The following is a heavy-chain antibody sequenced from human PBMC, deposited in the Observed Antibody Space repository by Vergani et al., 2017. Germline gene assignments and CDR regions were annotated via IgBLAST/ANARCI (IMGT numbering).Heavy chain of an antibody. CDR3: AKARDPNCKGGNCYSYYYGLVL. V-gene: IGHV3-23*01. D-gene: IGHD2-21*01. CDR1: GFTFSSYA. Sequence: EVQLLESGGNLIQPGGSLRLSCGASGFTFSSYAMTWVRLAPGKGLQWVSAISGSGGNTFYTDSVKGRFTISRDNSKDTLYLQMNSLRVEDTAIYYCAKARDPNCKGGNCYSYYYGLVLWLQGATVAVSS. J-gene: IGHJ6*02. CDR2: ISGSGGNT.